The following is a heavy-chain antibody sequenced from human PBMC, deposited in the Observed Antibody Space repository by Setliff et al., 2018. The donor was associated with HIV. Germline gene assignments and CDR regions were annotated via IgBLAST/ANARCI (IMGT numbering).Heavy chain of an antibody. CDR3: ARDPGGRYWRGTSCPGGCFDP. CDR2: IFYSGNT. V-gene: IGHV4-59*11. D-gene: IGHD2-2*01. CDR1: GGSISKHY. J-gene: IGHJ5*02. Sequence: SETLSLTCTVSGGSISKHYWSWIRQPPEKGLEWIGSIFYSGNTNYNPSLKSRVTITVDKSKNQFSLKLSSVTAAETAVYYCARDPGGRYWRGTSCPGGCFDPWGQGTLVTVSS.